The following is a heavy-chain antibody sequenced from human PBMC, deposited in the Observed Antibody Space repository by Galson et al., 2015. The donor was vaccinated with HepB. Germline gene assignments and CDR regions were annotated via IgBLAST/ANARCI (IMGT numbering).Heavy chain of an antibody. Sequence: SLRLSCAASGFTFSSYSMNWVRQAPGKGLEWVSSISSSSYIYYADSVKGRFTISRDNAKNSLYLQMNSLRAEDTAVYYCARVTGRSRWFDPWGQGTLVTVSS. J-gene: IGHJ5*02. CDR2: ISSSSYI. V-gene: IGHV3-21*01. CDR3: ARVTGRSRWFDP. CDR1: GFTFSSYS. D-gene: IGHD7-27*01.